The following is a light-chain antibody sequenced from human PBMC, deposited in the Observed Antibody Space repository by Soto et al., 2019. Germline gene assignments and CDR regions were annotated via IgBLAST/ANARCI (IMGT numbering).Light chain of an antibody. CDR1: QSINTY. Sequence: IPMTQSPSTLSASVGDRVTITCRASQSINTYLNWYQQKPGTAPNLLIFAASSLKSGVPSRFSGSGSGTDLTITIRSLQPEDFATYYCQQSYSNPPTFGQGTKVDIK. CDR3: QQSYSNPPT. J-gene: IGKJ1*01. CDR2: AAS. V-gene: IGKV1-39*01.